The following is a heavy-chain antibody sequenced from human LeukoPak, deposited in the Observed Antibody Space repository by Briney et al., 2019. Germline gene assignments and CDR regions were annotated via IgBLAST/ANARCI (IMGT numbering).Heavy chain of an antibody. J-gene: IGHJ4*02. D-gene: IGHD5-18*01. CDR2: ISAYNGNT. CDR3: ARVSGTAMVKTFDY. V-gene: IGHV1-18*01. Sequence: ASVKVSCTASGYTFTSYGMSWVRQAPGQGLEWMGWISAYNGNTNYAQKLQGRVTMTTDTSTSTAYMELRSLRSDDTAVYYCARVSGTAMVKTFDYWGQGTLVTVSS. CDR1: GYTFTSYG.